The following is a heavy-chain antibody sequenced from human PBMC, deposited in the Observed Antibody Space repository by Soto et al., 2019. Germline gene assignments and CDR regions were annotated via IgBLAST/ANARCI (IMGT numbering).Heavy chain of an antibody. CDR3: ANAGIRGKFPVLAFRLHRSTDL. V-gene: IGHV3-64*01. CDR2: ISSNGGST. Sequence: GKGLEYVSAISSNGGSTYYANSVKGRFTISRDNSKNTLYLQMGSLRAEDMAVFFCANAGIRGKFPVLAFRLHRSTDL. J-gene: IGHJ2*01. D-gene: IGHD2-15*01.